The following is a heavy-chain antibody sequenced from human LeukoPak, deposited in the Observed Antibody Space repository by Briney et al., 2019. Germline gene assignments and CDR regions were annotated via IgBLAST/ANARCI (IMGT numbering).Heavy chain of an antibody. CDR3: ASKPGDISSGYYDYYFDY. V-gene: IGHV1-69*05. D-gene: IGHD3-22*01. Sequence: ASVKVCCKASGGTFTSYAISWVRQAPGQGLEWMGGIIPIFGTANYAQKFQGRVTITTDESTSTAYMELSSLRSEDTAVYYCASKPGDISSGYYDYYFDYWGQGTLVTVSS. CDR2: IIPIFGTA. J-gene: IGHJ4*02. CDR1: GGTFTSYA.